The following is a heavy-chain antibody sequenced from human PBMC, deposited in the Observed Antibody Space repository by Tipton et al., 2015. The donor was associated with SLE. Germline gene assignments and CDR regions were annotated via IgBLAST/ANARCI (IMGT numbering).Heavy chain of an antibody. CDR3: ARKVNGQRWLQWGAFDI. CDR2: IYYTGST. CDR1: GGSISSGDYY. Sequence: LRLSCTVSGGSISSGDYYWSWIRQPPGKGLEWIGYIYYTGSTYYNPSLKSRVTISVDTSKNQFSLKLSSVTAADTAVYYCARKVNGQRWLQWGAFDIWGQGTMVTVSS. J-gene: IGHJ3*02. V-gene: IGHV4-30-4*01. D-gene: IGHD5-24*01.